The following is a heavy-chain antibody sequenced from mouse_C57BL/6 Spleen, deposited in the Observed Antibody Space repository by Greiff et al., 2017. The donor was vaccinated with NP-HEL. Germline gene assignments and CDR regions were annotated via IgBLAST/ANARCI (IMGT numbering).Heavy chain of an antibody. CDR3: ARFGSSYPWYAMDY. CDR2: INPNNGGT. V-gene: IGHV1-22*01. D-gene: IGHD1-1*01. CDR1: GYTFTDYN. Sequence: EVQVVESGPELVKPGASVKMSCKASGYTFTDYNMHWVKQSHGKSLEWIGYINPNNGGTSYNQKFKGKATLTVNKSSSTAYMELRSLTSEDSAVYYCARFGSSYPWYAMDYWGQGTSVTVSS. J-gene: IGHJ4*01.